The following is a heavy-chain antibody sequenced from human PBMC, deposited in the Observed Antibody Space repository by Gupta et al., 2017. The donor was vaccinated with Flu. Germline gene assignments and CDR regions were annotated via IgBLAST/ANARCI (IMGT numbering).Heavy chain of an antibody. J-gene: IGHJ5*02. V-gene: IGHV3-49*02. Sequence: VRQAPGKGLEWVGFVRSKAYGGTADYAASVNGRFTISRDDSKSIAYLQMNSLKTEDTAVYYCSRAGIYCGRTSCYVGWFDPWGQGTLVTVSS. CDR2: VRSKAYGGTA. CDR3: SRAGIYCGRTSCYVGWFDP. D-gene: IGHD2-2*01.